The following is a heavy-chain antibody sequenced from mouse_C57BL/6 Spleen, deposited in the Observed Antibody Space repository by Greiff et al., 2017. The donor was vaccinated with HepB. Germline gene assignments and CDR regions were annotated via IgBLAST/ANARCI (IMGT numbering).Heavy chain of an antibody. D-gene: IGHD1-1*01. Sequence: QVQLKESGAELVRPGTSVKMSCKASGYTFTNYWIGWAKQRPGHGLEWIGDIYPGGGYTNYNEKFKGKATLTADKSSSTAYMQFSSLTSEDSAIYYCASYYYGSSSYFDYWGQGTTLTVSS. CDR2: IYPGGGYT. V-gene: IGHV1-63*01. CDR3: ASYYYGSSSYFDY. J-gene: IGHJ2*01. CDR1: GYTFTNYW.